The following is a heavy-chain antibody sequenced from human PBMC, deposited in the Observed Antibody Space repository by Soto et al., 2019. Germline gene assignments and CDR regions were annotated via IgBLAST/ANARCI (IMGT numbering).Heavy chain of an antibody. D-gene: IGHD3-3*01. CDR1: GYTFTNYV. V-gene: IGHV1-3*01. J-gene: IGHJ4*02. CDR2: INSGNGNT. CDR3: ARGLTIFGVVIGY. Sequence: ASVKVSCKTSGYTFTNYVVDWVRQAPGEGLEWMGWINSGNGNTKYSEKFQGRVTITRDTSASTAYMELNSLTSEDTAVYYCARGLTIFGVVIGYLGQGTLVTVSS.